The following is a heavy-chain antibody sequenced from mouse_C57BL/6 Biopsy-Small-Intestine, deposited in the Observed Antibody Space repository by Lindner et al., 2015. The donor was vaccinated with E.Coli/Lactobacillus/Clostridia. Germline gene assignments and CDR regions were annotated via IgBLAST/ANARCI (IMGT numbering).Heavy chain of an antibody. J-gene: IGHJ2*01. CDR1: GYAFSNYW. CDR3: VRGERGDFDY. V-gene: IGHV1-80*01. CDR2: IYPGDGDT. Sequence: VQLQESGAELVKPGASLKISCRASGYAFSNYWMNWVKQRPGKGLEWIGQIYPGDGDTNYNENFKGKATLTADKSSSTAYMQLSSLTSEDSAVYFCVRGERGDFDYWGQGTTLTVSS.